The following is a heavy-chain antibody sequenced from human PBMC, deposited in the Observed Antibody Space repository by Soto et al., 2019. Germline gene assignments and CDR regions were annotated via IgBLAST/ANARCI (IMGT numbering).Heavy chain of an antibody. V-gene: IGHV4-59*01. CDR3: ARAFNXINCGGDCPFXY. J-gene: IGHJ4*02. Sequence: SETLSLTCPVSGGSTSSYYWSWIRQPPGKGLEWIGYVYYSGSTNYNPSLKSRVTISVDTSKNQFSLKLSSVTAADTAVYYCARAFNXINCGGDCPFXYWGPGTLVXVSS. CDR2: VYYSGST. CDR1: GGSTSSYY. D-gene: IGHD2-21*01.